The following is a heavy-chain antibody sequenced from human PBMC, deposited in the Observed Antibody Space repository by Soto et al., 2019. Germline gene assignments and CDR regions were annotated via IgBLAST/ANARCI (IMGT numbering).Heavy chain of an antibody. CDR2: IYPGDSDT. J-gene: IGHJ5*02. D-gene: IGHD2-2*01. CDR1: GYSFTSYW. CDR3: AIFSSVVVPVNVFDP. V-gene: IGHV5-51*01. Sequence: GESLKISCKGSGYSFTSYWIGWVRQMPGKGLEWMGIIYPGDSDTRYSPSFQGQVTISADKSISTAYLQWSSLKASDTAMYYCAIFSSVVVPVNVFDPCGQRSLVTVSS.